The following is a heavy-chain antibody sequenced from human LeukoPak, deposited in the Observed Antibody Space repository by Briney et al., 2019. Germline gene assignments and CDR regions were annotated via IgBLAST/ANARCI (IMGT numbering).Heavy chain of an antibody. D-gene: IGHD6-13*01. CDR2: VNPDSGGT. CDR1: GYSFSGYH. Sequence: GASVKVSCKASGYSFSGYHMHWVRQVPGQGLEWMGRVNPDSGGTNSAQKFQGRVTMTRDMSISTAYMELSSLTSDDTAVYYCASNSIAPFTGLGYWGQGTLVTVSS. CDR3: ASNSIAPFTGLGY. V-gene: IGHV1-2*06. J-gene: IGHJ4*02.